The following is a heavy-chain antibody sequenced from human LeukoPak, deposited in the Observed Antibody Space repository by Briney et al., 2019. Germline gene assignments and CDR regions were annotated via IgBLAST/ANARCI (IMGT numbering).Heavy chain of an antibody. D-gene: IGHD3-10*01. J-gene: IGHJ4*02. CDR1: GFTVSSNY. CDR3: ANLPRGDY. Sequence: GGSLRLSCAASGFTVSSNYMTWVRQAPGKGLEWVSIIYSSGSTYYADSLTGRFTISRDNSKNTVYLQMSSLRAEDTAVYYCANLPRGDYWGQGTLVTVSS. CDR2: IYSSGST. V-gene: IGHV3-53*01.